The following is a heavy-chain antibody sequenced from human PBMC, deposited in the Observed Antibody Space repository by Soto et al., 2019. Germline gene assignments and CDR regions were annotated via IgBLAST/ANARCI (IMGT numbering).Heavy chain of an antibody. Sequence: EVQLLESGGGLVQPGGCLRLSCAASGFTFSTYAMSWVRQAPGKGLEWVSAISASGESTYSADSVKGRFTIARDNSMNALYLQMSILIIEDTAVYYCAHPRGYGVFDAYDIWGQGTMVTVS. CDR1: GFTFSTYA. CDR3: AHPRGYGVFDAYDI. D-gene: IGHD4-17*01. CDR2: ISASGEST. J-gene: IGHJ3*02. V-gene: IGHV3-23*01.